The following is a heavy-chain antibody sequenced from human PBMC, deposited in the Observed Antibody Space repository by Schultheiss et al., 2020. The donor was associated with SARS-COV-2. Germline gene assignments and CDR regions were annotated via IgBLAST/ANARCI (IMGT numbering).Heavy chain of an antibody. CDR3: AGIAAAVLDY. CDR1: GGSISSYY. Sequence: SETLSLTCTVSGGSISSYYWSWIRQPAGKGLEWIGYIYHSGSTNYNPSFKSRVTISVDTSKNQFSLKLSSVTAADTAVYYCAGIAAAVLDYWGQGTLVTVSS. J-gene: IGHJ4*02. V-gene: IGHV4-59*12. CDR2: IYHSGST. D-gene: IGHD6-13*01.